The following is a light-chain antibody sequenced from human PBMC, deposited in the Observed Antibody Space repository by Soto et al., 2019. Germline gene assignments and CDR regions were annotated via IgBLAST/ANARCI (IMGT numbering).Light chain of an antibody. CDR1: SSDVGGYNY. CDR2: EVS. V-gene: IGLV2-14*01. CDR3: SSYTRSSTWV. Sequence: QSALTQPASVSGSPGQSITISCTGTSSDVGGYNYVSWYQQHPGKAPKLMIYEVSSRPSGVSNRFSGSKSGNTASLTISGLQSEDGADYYCSSYTRSSTWVFGGGTKLTVL. J-gene: IGLJ3*02.